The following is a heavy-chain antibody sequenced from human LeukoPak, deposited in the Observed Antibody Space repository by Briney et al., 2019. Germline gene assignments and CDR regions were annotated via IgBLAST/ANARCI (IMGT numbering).Heavy chain of an antibody. D-gene: IGHD6-6*01. CDR3: ARDGSSGQLDY. J-gene: IGHJ4*02. V-gene: IGHV1-2*02. CDR2: INPNSGGT. CDR1: ENTFTNYY. Sequence: ASVKVSCKASENTFTNYYMHWVRQAPGQGLEWMGWINPNSGGTNYAQKFQGRVTMTRDTSISTAYMELSRLRSDDTAVYYCARDGSSGQLDYWGQGTLVTVSS.